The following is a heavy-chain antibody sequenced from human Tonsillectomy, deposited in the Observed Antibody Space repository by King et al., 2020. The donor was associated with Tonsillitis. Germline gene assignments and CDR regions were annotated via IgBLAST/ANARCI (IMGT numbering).Heavy chain of an antibody. D-gene: IGHD1-26*01. Sequence: QLQESGPGLVKPSETLSLTCTVSGGSISSYYWSWIRQPPGKGLEWIGYIYYSGSTNYNPSLKSRVTISVDTSKNQFSLKLSSVTAADTAVYYCARVSRWGLLVYAFDIWGQGTMVTVSS. CDR3: ARVSRWGLLVYAFDI. V-gene: IGHV4-59*01. CDR2: IYYSGST. J-gene: IGHJ3*02. CDR1: GGSISSYY.